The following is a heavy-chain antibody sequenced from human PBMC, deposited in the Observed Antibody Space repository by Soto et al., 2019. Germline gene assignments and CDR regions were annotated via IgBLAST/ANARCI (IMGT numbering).Heavy chain of an antibody. V-gene: IGHV3-11*01. CDR2: ISSSDSTI. CDR1: GFTCSDYY. Sequence: QVQLVESVGGLVKPGGSLRLSCAASGFTCSDYYMSWIRQAPGKGLEWVSYISSSDSTIYYADSVKGRYTSTRVNAKISLYLQMNSLRAEDTAVDYCARVPPNRAAAGKRSYWGQGTLVTVSS. CDR3: ARVPPNRAAAGKRSY. D-gene: IGHD6-13*01. J-gene: IGHJ4*02.